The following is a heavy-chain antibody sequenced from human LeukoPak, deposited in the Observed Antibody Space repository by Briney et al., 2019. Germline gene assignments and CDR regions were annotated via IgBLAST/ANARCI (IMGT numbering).Heavy chain of an antibody. CDR1: GGSISTYY. CDR3: ARDRKYYYHMDV. CDR2: VYYSGRT. J-gene: IGHJ6*03. Sequence: SETLSLTCTVSGGSISTYYWNWIRQPPGKGLEWIGYVYYSGRTNYNPSLKSRVTIPIDTSKSQFSLNLTSLTAADTAVYYCARDRKYYYHMDVWGKGTTVTVSS. V-gene: IGHV4-59*12. D-gene: IGHD1-14*01.